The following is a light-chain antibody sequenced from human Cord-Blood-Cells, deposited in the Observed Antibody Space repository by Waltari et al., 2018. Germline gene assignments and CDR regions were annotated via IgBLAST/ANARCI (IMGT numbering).Light chain of an antibody. CDR3: QQRSNWLIT. CDR2: DAS. Sequence: VFRQSPATLSLSPGERVTLSCRASQSVSSYLAWYQQKPGQAPRLLIYDASNRATGIPARFSGSGSGTDFTLTISSLEPEDFAVYYCQQRSNWLITFGQGTRLEIK. V-gene: IGKV3-11*01. J-gene: IGKJ5*01. CDR1: QSVSSY.